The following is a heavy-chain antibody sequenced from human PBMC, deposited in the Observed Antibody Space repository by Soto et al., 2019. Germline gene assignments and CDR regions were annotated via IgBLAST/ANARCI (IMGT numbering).Heavy chain of an antibody. J-gene: IGHJ4*02. D-gene: IGHD2-2*02. CDR2: ISAGGST. CDR3: ANVPIWCSSTSCYTEGFDY. V-gene: IGHV3-23*01. Sequence: EVQLLDSGGGLVQPGGSLRLSCTASGFTFSDYAMSWVRQPPGKGLEWVSVISAGGSTYYADSVKGRFTVSRANSKNTLYLQMNSLRAEDTAVYYGANVPIWCSSTSCYTEGFDYWGQGTLVTVSS. CDR1: GFTFSDYA.